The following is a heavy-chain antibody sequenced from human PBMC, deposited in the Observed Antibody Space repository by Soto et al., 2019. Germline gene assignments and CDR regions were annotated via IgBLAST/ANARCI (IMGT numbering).Heavy chain of an antibody. CDR2: TYYRSKWYN. CDR3: ARGGDFWSGSHNYYYYGMDV. D-gene: IGHD3-3*01. J-gene: IGHJ6*02. Sequence: SQTLSLTCAISGDSVSSNSAAWNWIRQSPSRGLEWLGRTYYRSKWYNDYAVSVESRITINPDTSKNQFSLQLRSVTPEDTAVYYCARGGDFWSGSHNYYYYGMDVWGQGTTVTVSS. CDR1: GDSVSSNSAA. V-gene: IGHV6-1*01.